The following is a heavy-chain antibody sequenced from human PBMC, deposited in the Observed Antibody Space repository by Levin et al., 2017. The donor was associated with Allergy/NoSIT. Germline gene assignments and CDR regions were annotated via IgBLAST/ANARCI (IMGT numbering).Heavy chain of an antibody. CDR1: GGTFSNYA. V-gene: IGHV1-69*13. D-gene: IGHD5-24*01. Sequence: SVKVSCQASGGTFSNYAITWVRQAPGQGLEWMGGIIPMFGTINDAQKFQGRVTITADESTSTAYMELSSLRSDDTAVYYCARGGDGYRRPYYYGMAVWGQGTTVTVSS. CDR3: ARGGDGYRRPYYYGMAV. J-gene: IGHJ6*02. CDR2: IIPMFGTI.